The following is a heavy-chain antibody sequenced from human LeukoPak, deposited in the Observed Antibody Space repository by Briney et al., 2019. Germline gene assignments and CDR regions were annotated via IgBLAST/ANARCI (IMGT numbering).Heavy chain of an antibody. V-gene: IGHV4-39*07. J-gene: IGHJ3*02. CDR3: APGGYIGYGHAFDI. CDR1: GASVSNNNYY. D-gene: IGHD5-12*01. CDR2: IYYSGNT. Sequence: PSETLSLTCTVSGASVSNNNYYWVWLRQAPGKGLEWFASIYYSGNTYYHPSLKSRVTISVDTSKNQLSLKLNSVTAADTAVYYCAPGGYIGYGHAFDIWGQGTMVTVSS.